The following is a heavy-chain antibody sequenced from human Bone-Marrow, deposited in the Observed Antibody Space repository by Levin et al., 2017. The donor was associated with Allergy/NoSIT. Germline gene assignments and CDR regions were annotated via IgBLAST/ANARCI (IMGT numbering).Heavy chain of an antibody. J-gene: IGHJ3*02. CDR3: ARELFWSGYDAFDI. CDR2: IYYSGST. V-gene: IGHV4-39*07. CDR1: GGSISSSSYY. Sequence: SETLSLTCTVSGGSISSSSYYWGWIRQPPGKGLEWIGSIYYSGSTYYNPSLKSRVTISVDTSKNQFSLKLSSVTAADTAVYYCARELFWSGYDAFDIWGQGTMVTVSS. D-gene: IGHD3-3*01.